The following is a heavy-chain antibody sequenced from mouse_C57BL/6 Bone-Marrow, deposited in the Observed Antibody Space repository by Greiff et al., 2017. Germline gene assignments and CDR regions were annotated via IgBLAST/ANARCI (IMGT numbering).Heavy chain of an antibody. D-gene: IGHD3-3*01. Sequence: EVKLMESGGGLVKPGGSLKLSCAASGFTFSDYGMHWVRQAPEKGLEWVAYISSGSSTIYYADTVKGRFTISRDNAKNTLFLQMTSLRSEDTAMYYCARGLGLYYFDYWGQGTTLTVSS. CDR2: ISSGSSTI. CDR3: ARGLGLYYFDY. CDR1: GFTFSDYG. J-gene: IGHJ2*01. V-gene: IGHV5-17*01.